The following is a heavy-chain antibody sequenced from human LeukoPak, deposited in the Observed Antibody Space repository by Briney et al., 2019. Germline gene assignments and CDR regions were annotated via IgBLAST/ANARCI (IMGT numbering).Heavy chain of an antibody. V-gene: IGHV1-18*01. D-gene: IGHD1-26*01. CDR3: ARDKGELLSDY. CDR1: GYSFTSYS. J-gene: IGHJ4*02. CDR2: INTYNGDR. Sequence: ASVKVSCKASGYSFTSYSIHWVRQAPGQGLEWLGWINTYNGDRKYAQILQGRVAMTTDASTSTAYMELRSLRSDDTALYYCARDKGELLSDYWGQGTLVTVSS.